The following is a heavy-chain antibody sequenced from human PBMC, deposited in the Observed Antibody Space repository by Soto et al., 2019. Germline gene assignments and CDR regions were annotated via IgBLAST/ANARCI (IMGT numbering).Heavy chain of an antibody. D-gene: IGHD6-19*01. CDR1: GGSFSGYY. Sequence: QVQLQQWGAGLLKPSETLSLTCAVYGGSFSGYYWSWIRQPPGKGLEWIGEINHSGSTNYNPSLKSRVTISVDTSKNQFSLKLSSVTAADTAVYYCARGRSIAVAGAPEYFQHWGQGTLVTVSS. CDR2: INHSGST. J-gene: IGHJ1*01. CDR3: ARGRSIAVAGAPEYFQH. V-gene: IGHV4-34*01.